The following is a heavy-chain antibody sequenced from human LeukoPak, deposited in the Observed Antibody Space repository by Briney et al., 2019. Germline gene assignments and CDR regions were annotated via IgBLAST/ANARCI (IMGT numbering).Heavy chain of an antibody. J-gene: IGHJ4*02. D-gene: IGHD6-6*01. CDR3: ARMYSSSPQFDY. Sequence: GGSLRLSCAASGFTFSSYSMNWVRQAPGKGLEWVSSISSSSSYIYYADSVKGRFTISSDNAKNSLYLQMNSLRAEDTAVYYCARMYSSSPQFDYWGQGTLVTVSS. CDR2: ISSSSSYI. CDR1: GFTFSSYS. V-gene: IGHV3-21*01.